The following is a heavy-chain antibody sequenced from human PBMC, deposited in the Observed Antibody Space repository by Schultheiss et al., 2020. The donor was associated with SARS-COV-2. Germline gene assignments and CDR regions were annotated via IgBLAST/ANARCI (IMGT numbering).Heavy chain of an antibody. Sequence: GGSLRLSCAASGFTFSSYAMSWVRQAPGKGLEWVSGISWNSGSIGYADSVKGRFTISRDNSKNTLYLQMNSLRAEDTAVYYCAKVVGMDVWGQGTTVTVSS. CDR1: GFTFSSYA. V-gene: IGHV3-23*01. CDR2: ISWNSGSI. J-gene: IGHJ6*02. CDR3: AKVVGMDV.